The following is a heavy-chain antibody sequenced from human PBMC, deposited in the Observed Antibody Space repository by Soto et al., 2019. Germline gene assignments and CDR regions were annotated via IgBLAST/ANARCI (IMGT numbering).Heavy chain of an antibody. CDR1: GDSLCYGGYY. CDR2: IYYTGKT. V-gene: IGHV4-31*03. Sequence: SETLSLTCTVSGDSLCYGGYYWTWIRQYPGKGLEWIGYIYYTGKTYYNPSLKSRVSMSADTSKNQFSLKLTSVTAADTAVYYCARDGHSNWNYFDPWGQGTLVTVSS. CDR3: ARDGHSNWNYFDP. J-gene: IGHJ5*02. D-gene: IGHD1-7*01.